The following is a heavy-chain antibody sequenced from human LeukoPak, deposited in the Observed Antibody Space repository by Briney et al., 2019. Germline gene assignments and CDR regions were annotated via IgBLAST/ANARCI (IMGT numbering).Heavy chain of an antibody. CDR1: GYTFTGYY. J-gene: IGHJ3*02. Sequence: ASVKVSCKASGYTFTGYYMHWVRQAPGQGLEWMGWINPNSGGTNYAQKLQGRVTMTTDTSTSTAYMELRSLRSDDTAVYYCARDQPLTGHDAFDIWGQGTMVTVSS. CDR2: INPNSGGT. D-gene: IGHD7-27*01. CDR3: ARDQPLTGHDAFDI. V-gene: IGHV1-2*02.